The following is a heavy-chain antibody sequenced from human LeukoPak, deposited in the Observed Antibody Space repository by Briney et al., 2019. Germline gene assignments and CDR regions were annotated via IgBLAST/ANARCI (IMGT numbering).Heavy chain of an antibody. J-gene: IGHJ6*02. CDR2: IYNIGST. V-gene: IGHV4-59*01. CDR1: GGSISSYH. CDR3: ARGALNTWYGMDV. D-gene: IGHD3-16*01. Sequence: PSETLSLTCTVSGGSISSYHWSWIRQPPGKGLEWIGYIYNIGSTNYNPSLKSRVTISVDTSKNQFSLELSSATAADTAVYYCARGALNTWYGMDVWGQGTTVTVSS.